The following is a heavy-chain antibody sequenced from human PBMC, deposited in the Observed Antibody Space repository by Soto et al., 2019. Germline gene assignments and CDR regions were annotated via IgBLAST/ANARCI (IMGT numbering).Heavy chain of an antibody. J-gene: IGHJ6*02. CDR3: ARQSRYYDSSGYLGYYYGMDV. Sequence: SETLSLTCAVSGGSISSSNWWSWVRQPPGKGLEWIGEIYHSGSTNYNPSLKSRVTISVDKSKNQFSLKLSSVTAADTAVYYCARQSRYYDSSGYLGYYYGMDVWGQGTTVTVSS. CDR1: GGSISSSNW. V-gene: IGHV4-4*02. D-gene: IGHD3-22*01. CDR2: IYHSGST.